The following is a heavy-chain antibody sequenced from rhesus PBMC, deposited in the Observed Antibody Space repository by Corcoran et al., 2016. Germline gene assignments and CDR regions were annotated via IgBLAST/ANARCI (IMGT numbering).Heavy chain of an antibody. CDR1: GSTFSSYG. V-gene: IGHV3S5*01. CDR3: AKSQGYFDY. J-gene: IGHJ4*01. CDR2: INSGGART. Sequence: EVQLVETGGDLVQPGGSLKLSCAASGSTFSSYGMSWVRQAPGKGPDWVSAINSGGARTYYADSVKGRFTISRDNSKNTLSLQMNSLRTEDTAVYYCAKSQGYFDYWGQGVLVTVSS.